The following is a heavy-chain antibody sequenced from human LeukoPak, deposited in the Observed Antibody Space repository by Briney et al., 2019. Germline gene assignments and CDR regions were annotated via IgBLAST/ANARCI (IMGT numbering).Heavy chain of an antibody. Sequence: GGSLRLSCAASGYTFNTYEMNWVRQAPGKGLEWVSYITSSGSTIYYADYVKGRFTISRDNGKNSLYLQMNSLRAEDTAVYYCARGGWNYVFNYWGQGTLVTVSS. CDR2: ITSSGSTI. CDR1: GYTFNTYE. CDR3: ARGGWNYVFNY. J-gene: IGHJ4*02. D-gene: IGHD1-7*01. V-gene: IGHV3-48*03.